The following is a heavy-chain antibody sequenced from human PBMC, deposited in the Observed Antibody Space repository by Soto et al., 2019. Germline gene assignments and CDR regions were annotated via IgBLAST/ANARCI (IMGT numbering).Heavy chain of an antibody. Sequence: SETLSLTCTVSGGSISSGGYYWSWIRQHPGKGLEWIGYIYYSGSTNYNPSLKSRVTISVDTSKNQFSLKLSSVTAADTAVYYCARGDFWSGYFVGESAFDYWGQGTLVTVSS. V-gene: IGHV4-31*03. CDR2: IYYSGST. D-gene: IGHD3-3*01. J-gene: IGHJ4*02. CDR3: ARGDFWSGYFVGESAFDY. CDR1: GGSISSGGYY.